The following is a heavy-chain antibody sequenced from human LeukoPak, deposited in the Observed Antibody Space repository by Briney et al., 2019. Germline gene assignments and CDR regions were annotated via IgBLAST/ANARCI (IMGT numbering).Heavy chain of an antibody. CDR3: ARLGGGAAKDDRLDY. V-gene: IGHV1-8*03. Sequence: ASVKVSCKASGYTFTSYYMHWVRQATGQRLEWMAWMNPNNAYTGYAQKFQGRVTITRDTSTSTAYMELTSLTSDDTAVYYCARLGGGAAKDDRLDYWGQGTLVTVSS. D-gene: IGHD3-16*01. CDR2: MNPNNAYT. J-gene: IGHJ4*02. CDR1: GYTFTSYY.